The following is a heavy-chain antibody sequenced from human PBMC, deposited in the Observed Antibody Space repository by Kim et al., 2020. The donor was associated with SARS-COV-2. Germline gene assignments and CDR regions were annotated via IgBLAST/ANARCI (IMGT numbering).Heavy chain of an antibody. CDR1: GGTFSSYA. V-gene: IGHV1-69*04. CDR2: IIPILGIA. Sequence: SVKVSCKASGGTFSSYAISWVRQAPGQGLEWMGRIIPILGIANYAQKFQGRVTITADKSTSTAYMELSSLRSEDTAVYYCARAWYSSSWFIYYGMDVWGQGTTVTVSS. J-gene: IGHJ6*02. CDR3: ARAWYSSSWFIYYGMDV. D-gene: IGHD6-13*01.